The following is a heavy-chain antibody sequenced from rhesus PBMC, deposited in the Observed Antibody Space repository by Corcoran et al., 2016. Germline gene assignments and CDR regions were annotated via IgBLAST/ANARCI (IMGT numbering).Heavy chain of an antibody. V-gene: IGHV4-160*01. J-gene: IGHJ4*01. CDR2: IYGSSGST. Sequence: QVQLQESGPGLVKPSETLSLTCAVSGGSIRSNYWSWIRPPPGKGLEWFWYIYGSSGSTYYNPSLKSRVTISTVTSKNQFSLKLSAVTAADTAVYYCARGVGGDYYDYWGQGVLVTVSS. CDR1: GGSIRSNY. D-gene: IGHD3-34*01. CDR3: ARGVGGDYYDY.